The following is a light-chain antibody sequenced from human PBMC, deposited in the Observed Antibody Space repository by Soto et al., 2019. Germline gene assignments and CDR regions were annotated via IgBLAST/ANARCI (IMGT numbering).Light chain of an antibody. CDR2: KAS. J-gene: IGKJ1*01. V-gene: IGKV1-5*03. CDR3: QQYGSSSPWT. CDR1: QSISSW. Sequence: DIQMTQSPSTLSAAVGDRVNITCRASQSISSWLAWYQQKPGKAPKLLIYKASSLETGVPSRFSGSGSGTEFTLINSSLQPDDFASYYCQQYGSSSPWTFGQGTKVEIK.